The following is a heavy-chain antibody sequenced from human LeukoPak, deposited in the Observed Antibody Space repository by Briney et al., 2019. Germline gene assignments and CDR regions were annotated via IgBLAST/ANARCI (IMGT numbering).Heavy chain of an antibody. J-gene: IGHJ4*02. V-gene: IGHV3-30-3*01. Sequence: GGSLRLSCAASGFTFSSYAMHWVRQAPGKGLEWVAVISYDGSNKYYADSVKGRFTISRDNSKNTLYLQMNSLRAEDTAVYYCARASFRGACDYWGQGTLVTVSS. CDR3: ARASFRGACDY. D-gene: IGHD2/OR15-2a*01. CDR1: GFTFSSYA. CDR2: ISYDGSNK.